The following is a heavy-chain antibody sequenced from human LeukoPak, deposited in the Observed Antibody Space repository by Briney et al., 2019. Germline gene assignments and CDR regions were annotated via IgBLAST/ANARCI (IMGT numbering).Heavy chain of an antibody. CDR2: IIPIFGTA. Sequence: PSVKVSCKASGGTFSSYAISWGRQAPGQGLEWMGGIIPIFGTANYAQKFQGRVTITADESTSTAYMELSSLRSEDTAVYYCAGDGYNHWDYWGQGTLVTVSS. J-gene: IGHJ4*02. V-gene: IGHV1-69*13. D-gene: IGHD5-24*01. CDR1: GGTFSSYA. CDR3: AGDGYNHWDY.